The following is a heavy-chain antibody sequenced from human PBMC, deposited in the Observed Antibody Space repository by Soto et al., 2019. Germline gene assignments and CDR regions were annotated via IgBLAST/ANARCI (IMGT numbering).Heavy chain of an antibody. CDR2: IYYSGST. CDR1: GGSISSSSYY. V-gene: IGHV4-39*01. J-gene: IGHJ4*02. D-gene: IGHD1-7*01. CDR3: ASLILTGTTVVDY. Sequence: PSETLSLTCTVSGGSISSSSYYWGWIRQPPGKGLEWIGSIYYSGSTYYNPSIKSRVTISVDTSKNQFSLKLSSVTAADTAVYYCASLILTGTTVVDYWGQGTLVTVSS.